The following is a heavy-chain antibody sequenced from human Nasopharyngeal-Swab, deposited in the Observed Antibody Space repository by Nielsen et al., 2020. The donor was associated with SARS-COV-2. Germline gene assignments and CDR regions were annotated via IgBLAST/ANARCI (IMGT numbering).Heavy chain of an antibody. CDR1: GFTFSSYS. J-gene: IGHJ6*02. CDR2: ISSSSSYI. CDR3: ARVFNRVSEIAAADPNIYYYYGMDV. Sequence: GESQKISCAASGFTFSSYSMNWVRQAPGKGLEWVSSISSSSSYIYYADSVKGRFTISRDNAKNSLYLQMNSLRAEDTAVYYCARVFNRVSEIAAADPNIYYYYGMDVWGQGTTVTVSS. D-gene: IGHD6-13*01. V-gene: IGHV3-21*01.